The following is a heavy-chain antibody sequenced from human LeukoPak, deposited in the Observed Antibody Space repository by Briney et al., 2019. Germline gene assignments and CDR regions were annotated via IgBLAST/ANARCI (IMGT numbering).Heavy chain of an antibody. J-gene: IGHJ4*02. CDR3: TRGATGSYFSPADY. CDR1: GFTFSSYW. D-gene: IGHD3-10*01. V-gene: IGHV3-74*01. CDR2: ISVDGTTT. Sequence: GGSLRLSCAASGFTFSSYWMHWVRHAPGEGLVWVSRISVDGTTTTYADPVKGRFTISRDNAKHTLYLQMDSLRADDTAIYFCTRGATGSYFSPADYWGQGTLVTVSS.